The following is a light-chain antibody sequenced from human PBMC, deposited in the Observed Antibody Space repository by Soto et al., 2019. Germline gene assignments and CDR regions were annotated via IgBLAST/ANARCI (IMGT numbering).Light chain of an antibody. Sequence: DIQMTQSPSSLSASVGDRVTITCRARQSISSYLNWYQQKPGKAPKILTYAASSLQSGVPSRFSVSGCWTGFTLTISALQPEECATSYCEQNYSTPLSCGGGTMVDIK. V-gene: IGKV1-39*01. CDR2: AAS. CDR3: EQNYSTPLS. J-gene: IGKJ4*01. CDR1: QSISSY.